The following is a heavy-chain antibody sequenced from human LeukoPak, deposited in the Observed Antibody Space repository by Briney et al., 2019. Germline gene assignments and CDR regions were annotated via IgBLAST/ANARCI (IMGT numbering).Heavy chain of an antibody. CDR3: ARRAFGLAYGMDV. J-gene: IGHJ6*02. CDR1: GGSISSGDYY. Sequence: TSQTLSLSCTVSGGSISSGDYYWSWIRQPPGQGLEWIGYIYYSGSTYYNPSLKSRVTISVDTSKNQFSLKLSSVTAADTAVYYCARRAFGLAYGMDVWGQGTTVTVSS. D-gene: IGHD2/OR15-2a*01. V-gene: IGHV4-30-4*01. CDR2: IYYSGST.